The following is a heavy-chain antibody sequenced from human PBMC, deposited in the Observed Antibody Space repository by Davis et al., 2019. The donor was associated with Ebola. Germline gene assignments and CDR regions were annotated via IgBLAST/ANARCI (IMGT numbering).Heavy chain of an antibody. J-gene: IGHJ4*02. V-gene: IGHV3-30*03. CDR3: ARGPRRWSRRVDY. D-gene: IGHD2-15*01. CDR2: ISYDGSNK. Sequence: GESLKISCAASGFTFSSYGMHWVRQAPGKGLEWVAVISYDGSNKYYADSVKGRFTISRDNSKNTLYLQMNSLRAEDTAVYYCARGPRRWSRRVDYWGQGTLVTVSS. CDR1: GFTFSSYG.